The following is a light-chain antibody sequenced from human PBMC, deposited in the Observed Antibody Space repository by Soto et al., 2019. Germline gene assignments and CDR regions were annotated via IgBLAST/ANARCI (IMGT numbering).Light chain of an antibody. J-gene: IGLJ2*01. Sequence: QSVLTQPVSVSGSPGQSITISCTGTSSDVGSYNFVSWYQQHPAKAPKLLIYEGSKRPSGVSNRFSGSKSGNTASLTISGLQPEDEADYYCCSYAGSSTWVFGGGTQLTVL. CDR3: CSYAGSSTWV. V-gene: IGLV2-23*01. CDR2: EGS. CDR1: SSDVGSYNF.